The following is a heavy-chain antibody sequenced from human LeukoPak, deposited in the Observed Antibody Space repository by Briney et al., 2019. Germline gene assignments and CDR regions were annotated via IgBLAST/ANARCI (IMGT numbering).Heavy chain of an antibody. D-gene: IGHD6-13*01. CDR1: GYTFTDYY. CDR2: INSNSGGT. J-gene: IGHJ1*01. Sequence: GASVKVSCKASGYTFTDYYMHWVRQAPGQGLEWMGWINSNSGGTNYAQKFQGRVTMTRDTSISTAYMELSSLRSDDTAVYYCARDLHSSSWYVFQHWGQGTLVTVSS. V-gene: IGHV1-2*02. CDR3: ARDLHSSSWYVFQH.